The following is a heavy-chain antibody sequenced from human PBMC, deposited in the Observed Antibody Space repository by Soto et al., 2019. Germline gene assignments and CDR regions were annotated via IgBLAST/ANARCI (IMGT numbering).Heavy chain of an antibody. CDR1: GGSISNDY. Sequence: SENLSLTCTVSGGSISNDYWSWIRQSPGKGLEWIAYIYYIGTTNYNPSLKSRATISLDTSKNQFSLKLSSVTAADTAVYYCVRGGGGYGHSTIDHWGRGTLVTVSS. CDR2: IYYIGTT. J-gene: IGHJ4*02. CDR3: VRGGGGYGHSTIDH. D-gene: IGHD5-18*01. V-gene: IGHV4-59*01.